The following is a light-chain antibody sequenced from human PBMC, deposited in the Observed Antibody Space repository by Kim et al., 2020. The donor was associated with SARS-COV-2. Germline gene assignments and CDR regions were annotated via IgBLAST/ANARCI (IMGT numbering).Light chain of an antibody. CDR2: RSN. CDR3: SAWDSSLSAWV. Sequence: QAGRTQPPSVSKGLRQTATLTCTGNSNNVGNQGAAWLQQHQGHPPKLLSYRSNNRPSGVSERLSASRSGNTASLTITGLQPEDEADYYCSAWDSSLSAWVFGGGTQLTVL. V-gene: IGLV10-54*01. CDR1: SNNVGNQG. J-gene: IGLJ3*02.